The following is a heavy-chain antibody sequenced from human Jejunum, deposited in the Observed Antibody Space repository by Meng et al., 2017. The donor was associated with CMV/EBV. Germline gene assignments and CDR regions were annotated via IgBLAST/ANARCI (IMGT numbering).Heavy chain of an antibody. D-gene: IGHD3-22*01. J-gene: IGHJ3*02. Sequence: YWMQWLRQSPGKGLVWVSRSNYDGTVTNYADSVKGRFTISRDNGRNTLYLQMDSLRAEDTAVYYCARGAYYSDSPDYQNPDAFDIWGQGTMVTVSS. CDR2: SNYDGTVT. CDR3: ARGAYYSDSPDYQNPDAFDI. CDR1: YW. V-gene: IGHV3-74*01.